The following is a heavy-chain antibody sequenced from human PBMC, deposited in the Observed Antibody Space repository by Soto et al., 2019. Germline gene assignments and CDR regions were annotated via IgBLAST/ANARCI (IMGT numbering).Heavy chain of an antibody. CDR3: ATSMYY. Sequence: GGSLRLSCAASGFTFSSYAMHWVRQAPGKGLEWVAVISYDGSNKYYADSVKGRFTISRDNSKNTLYLQMNSLRAEDTAVYYCATSMYYWGQGTLVTVSS. J-gene: IGHJ4*02. D-gene: IGHD2-8*01. CDR1: GFTFSSYA. V-gene: IGHV3-30-3*01. CDR2: ISYDGSNK.